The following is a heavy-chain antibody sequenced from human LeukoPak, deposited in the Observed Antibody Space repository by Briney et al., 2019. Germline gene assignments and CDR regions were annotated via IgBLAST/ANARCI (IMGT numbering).Heavy chain of an antibody. J-gene: IGHJ5*02. V-gene: IGHV4-4*07. CDR1: GGSISSYY. Sequence: SETLSLTCTVSGGSISSYYWSWIRQPAGKGLEWIGRIYISGSTNYNPSLKSRVTMSVDTSKNQFSLKLSSVTAADTAVYYCARDNRSSGWYLWFDPWGQGTLVTVSS. D-gene: IGHD6-19*01. CDR2: IYISGST. CDR3: ARDNRSSGWYLWFDP.